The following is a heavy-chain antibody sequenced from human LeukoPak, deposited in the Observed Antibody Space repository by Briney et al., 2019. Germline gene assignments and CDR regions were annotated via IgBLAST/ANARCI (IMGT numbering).Heavy chain of an antibody. D-gene: IGHD2-2*01. V-gene: IGHV1-2*04. J-gene: IGHJ4*02. Sequence: VASVKVSCKASGYTFTGYYMHWVRQAPGQGLEWMGWINPNSGGTNYAQKFQGWVTMTRDTSISTAYMELSRLRSDDTAVYYCARVVPAAKRVFDYWGQGTLVTVSS. CDR1: GYTFTGYY. CDR2: INPNSGGT. CDR3: ARVVPAAKRVFDY.